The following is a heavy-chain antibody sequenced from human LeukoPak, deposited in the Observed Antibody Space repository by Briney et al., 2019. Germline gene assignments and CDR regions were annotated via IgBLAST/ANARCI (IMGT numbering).Heavy chain of an antibody. Sequence: GGSLRLSCAASGFTFSGYGMHWVRQAPDKGLEWVAVIWYDGNNKYYAESVKGRFTISRDNSKNTLYLQMNSLTAEDTAVYYCAKEVYYGSGRSAFDIWGQGTMVTVSS. CDR2: IWYDGNNK. V-gene: IGHV3-30*02. CDR3: AKEVYYGSGRSAFDI. CDR1: GFTFSGYG. J-gene: IGHJ3*02. D-gene: IGHD3-10*01.